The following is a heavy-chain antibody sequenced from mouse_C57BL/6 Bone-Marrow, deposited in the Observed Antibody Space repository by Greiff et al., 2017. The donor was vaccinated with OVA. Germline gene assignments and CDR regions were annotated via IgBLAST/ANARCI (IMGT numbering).Heavy chain of an antibody. CDR1: GYTFTSYW. J-gene: IGHJ4*01. D-gene: IGHD2-4*01. V-gene: IGHV1-7*01. Sequence: QVQLQQSGAELAKPGASVKLSCKASGYTFTSYWMHWVKQRPGQGLEWIGYINPSSGYTKYNQKFKDKATLTADKSSSTAYMQLSSLTYEDSAVYYGARSNYDHNYDMDYWGQGTSVTVSS. CDR2: INPSSGYT. CDR3: ARSNYDHNYDMDY.